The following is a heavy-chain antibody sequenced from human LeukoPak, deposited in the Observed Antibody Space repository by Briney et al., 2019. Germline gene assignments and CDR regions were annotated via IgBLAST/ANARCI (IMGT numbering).Heavy chain of an antibody. CDR2: ISYDGSNK. J-gene: IGHJ4*02. V-gene: IGHV3-30*18. CDR3: AKVSHYDILTGHFDY. D-gene: IGHD3-9*01. CDR1: GFTFSSYG. Sequence: PGGSLRLSCAASGFTFSSYGMHWVRQAPGKGLEWVAVISYDGSNKYYADSVEGRFTISRDNSKNTLYLQMNSLRAEDTAVYYCAKVSHYDILTGHFDYWGQGTLVTVSS.